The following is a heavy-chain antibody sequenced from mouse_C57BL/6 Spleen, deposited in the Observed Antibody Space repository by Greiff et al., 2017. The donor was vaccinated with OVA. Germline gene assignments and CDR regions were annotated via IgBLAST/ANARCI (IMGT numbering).Heavy chain of an antibody. J-gene: IGHJ3*01. D-gene: IGHD1-1*01. Sequence: VQLQQSGAELVRPGASVKLSCTASGFNIKDDYMHWVKQRPEQGLEWIGWIDPENGDTEYASKFQGKATITADTSSNTAYLQLSSLTSENTAVYYCTTDYYGSKGAWFAYWGQGTLVTVSA. CDR1: GFNIKDDY. CDR3: TTDYYGSKGAWFAY. CDR2: IDPENGDT. V-gene: IGHV14-4*01.